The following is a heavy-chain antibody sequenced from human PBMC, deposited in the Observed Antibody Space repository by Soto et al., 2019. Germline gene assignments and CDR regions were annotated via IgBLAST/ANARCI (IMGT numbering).Heavy chain of an antibody. D-gene: IGHD4-17*01. CDR3: AREGFDYGGNAGFDY. J-gene: IGHJ4*02. V-gene: IGHV1-3*01. Sequence: QVQLVQSGAEVKKPGASVKVSCKASGYTFTSYAMHWVLQAPGQRLEWMGWINAGNGNTKYSQKFQGRVTITRDTSASTAYMELSSLRSEDTAVYYCAREGFDYGGNAGFDYWGQGTLVTVSS. CDR2: INAGNGNT. CDR1: GYTFTSYA.